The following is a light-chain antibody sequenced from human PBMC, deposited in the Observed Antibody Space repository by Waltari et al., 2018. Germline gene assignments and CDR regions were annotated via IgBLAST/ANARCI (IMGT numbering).Light chain of an antibody. CDR2: WAS. Sequence: DIVMTQSPDSLAVSLGERATINCKSSQSVLYSSNNKNYLAWYQQKPGQPPKLLIYWASTRESGVPDRFSGSGSGTDFTLTISSLQAEDVAVYYCQQYYSTPRTLTFGGRTKVEIK. CDR1: QSVLYSSNNKNY. CDR3: QQYYSTPRTLT. V-gene: IGKV4-1*01. J-gene: IGKJ4*01.